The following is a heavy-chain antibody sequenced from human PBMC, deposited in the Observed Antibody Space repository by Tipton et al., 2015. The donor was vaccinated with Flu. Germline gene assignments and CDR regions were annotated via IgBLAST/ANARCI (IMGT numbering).Heavy chain of an antibody. CDR2: IYPSGTT. J-gene: IGHJ4*02. Sequence: TLSLTCTVSSGSIRSTYYFCAWIRQPPGKRLELIGSIYPSGTTYYNTSLKSRVTISVDTSKNQFSLNLSSVTAADTAVYYCVRAMTTTSSLFDCWGQGTLVTVSS. D-gene: IGHD4-17*01. V-gene: IGHV4-39*01. CDR1: SGSIRSTYYF. CDR3: VRAMTTTSSLFDC.